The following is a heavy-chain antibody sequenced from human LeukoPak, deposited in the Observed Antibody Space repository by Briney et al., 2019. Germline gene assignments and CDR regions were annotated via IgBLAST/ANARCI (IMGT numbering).Heavy chain of an antibody. CDR2: ISSSSSYI. V-gene: IGHV3-21*04. CDR3: AKDIRPGYYYYMDV. J-gene: IGHJ6*03. Sequence: GGSLRLSCAASGFTFSSYSMNWVRQAPGKGLEWVSSISSSSSYIYYADSVKGRFTISRDNSKNTLYLQMNSLRAEDTALYYCAKDIRPGYYYYMDVWGKGTTVTVSS. CDR1: GFTFSSYS. D-gene: IGHD1-14*01.